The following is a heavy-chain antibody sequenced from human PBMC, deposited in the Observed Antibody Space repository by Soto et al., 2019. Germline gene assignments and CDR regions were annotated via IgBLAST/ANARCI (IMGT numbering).Heavy chain of an antibody. CDR2: IYHSGST. V-gene: IGHV4-31*03. D-gene: IGHD3-22*01. J-gene: IGHJ4*02. CDR3: ASSPYYYDSSGYPYFDS. Sequence: SETLSLTCTSSGGSISSNYYYWNWIRQHPGKGLEWIASIYHSGSTFYNPSLKSRVTISVDTSKKQFSLKLSSVTAADTALYYCASSPYYYDSSGYPYFDSWGQGTLVTVS. CDR1: GGSISSNYYY.